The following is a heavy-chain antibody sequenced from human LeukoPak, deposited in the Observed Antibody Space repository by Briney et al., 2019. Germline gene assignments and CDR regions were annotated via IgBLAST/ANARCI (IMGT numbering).Heavy chain of an antibody. CDR2: IYYSGST. D-gene: IGHD2-15*01. CDR3: ATLGSGGSY. V-gene: IGHV4-39*01. J-gene: IGHJ4*02. CDR1: GGSISSSSYY. Sequence: PSETLSHTCTVSGGSISSSSYYWGWIRQPPGKGLEWIGSIYYSGSTYYNPSLKSRVTISVDTSKNQFSLKLSSVTAADTAVYYCATLGSGGSYRGQGTLVTVSS.